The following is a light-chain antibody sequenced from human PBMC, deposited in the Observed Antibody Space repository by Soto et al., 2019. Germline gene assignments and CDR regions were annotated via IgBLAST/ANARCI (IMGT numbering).Light chain of an antibody. CDR2: AAS. CDR3: QKYNSAPRT. CDR1: QGSSNY. Sequence: DVQMTQAPSSLSASVGDRVTITCRASQGSSNYLAWYQQKPGKVPKLLIYAASILQSGVPSRFSGSGSGRDFTLTISSLQPEDVATYYCQKYNSAPRTFGGGTKVEIK. V-gene: IGKV1-27*01. J-gene: IGKJ4*01.